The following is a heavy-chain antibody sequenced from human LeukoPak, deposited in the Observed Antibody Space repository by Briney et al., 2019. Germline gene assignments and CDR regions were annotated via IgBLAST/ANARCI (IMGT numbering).Heavy chain of an antibody. CDR1: GYIFTNYA. J-gene: IGHJ5*02. Sequence: ASVKVSCKASGYIFTNYAMHWVRQAPGQSLEWMGWINAGNGDPKYSQNFQGRVTITRDTSASTAYMELSSLRSEDTAVYYCARGKGWYDWFDPWGQGTLVTVSS. CDR2: INAGNGDP. D-gene: IGHD6-19*01. V-gene: IGHV1-3*01. CDR3: ARGKGWYDWFDP.